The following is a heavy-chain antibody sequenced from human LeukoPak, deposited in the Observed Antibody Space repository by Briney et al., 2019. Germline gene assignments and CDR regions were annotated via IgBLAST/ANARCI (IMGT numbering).Heavy chain of an antibody. D-gene: IGHD1-26*01. J-gene: IGHJ4*02. CDR2: ISTSSSYI. V-gene: IGHV3-21*01. CDR3: ARTYSGSCLDY. Sequence: PGGSLRLSCAASEFTFSSYTMNWVRQAPGKGLEWVSSISTSSSYIYYADSVKGRFTISRDNAKNSLYLQMNNLRAEDTAVYYCARTYSGSCLDYWGQGTLVTVSS. CDR1: EFTFSSYT.